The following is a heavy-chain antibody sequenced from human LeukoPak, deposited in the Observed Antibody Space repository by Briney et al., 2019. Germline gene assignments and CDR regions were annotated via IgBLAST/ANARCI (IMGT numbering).Heavy chain of an antibody. CDR3: ARVGEGSYYHAFDI. CDR1: GGTFSSYA. CDR2: IIPIFGTA. V-gene: IGHV1-69*13. Sequence: ASVKVSCKASGGTFSSYAISWVRQAPGQGLEWMGGIIPIFGTANYAQKFQGRVTITADESTSTAYMELSSLRSEDTAVYYCARVGEGSYYHAFDIWGQGTMVTVSS. D-gene: IGHD1-26*01. J-gene: IGHJ3*02.